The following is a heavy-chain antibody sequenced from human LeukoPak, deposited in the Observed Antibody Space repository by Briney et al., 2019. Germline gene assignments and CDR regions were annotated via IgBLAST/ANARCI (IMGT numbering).Heavy chain of an antibody. D-gene: IGHD3-22*01. CDR2: IRSSGSTI. Sequence: GGSLRLSCAASGFTFSSYEMNWVRQAPGKGLEWVSYIRSSGSTIYSPDSVKGRFTISRDNAKNSLYLQMNSLRAEDTAVYYCARNPLSYYYDSSGYYYLGYYYYGMDVWGQGTTVTVSS. V-gene: IGHV3-48*03. CDR1: GFTFSSYE. CDR3: ARNPLSYYYDSSGYYYLGYYYYGMDV. J-gene: IGHJ6*02.